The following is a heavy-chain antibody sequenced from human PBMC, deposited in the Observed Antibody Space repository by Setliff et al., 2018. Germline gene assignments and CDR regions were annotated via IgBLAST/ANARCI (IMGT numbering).Heavy chain of an antibody. V-gene: IGHV1-69*05. CDR2: TIPIFGTT. D-gene: IGHD5-18*01. CDR1: GGTFSNYG. J-gene: IGHJ6*03. CDR3: AREGVDTRSSTDYRYYMDV. Sequence: GASVKVSCKASGGTFSNYGISWVRQAPGQGLEWMGGTIPIFGTTDYAQKFQGRVTIITDDSTSTAFMQLSSLTSEDTAVYYCAREGVDTRSSTDYRYYMDVWGKGTTVTVSS.